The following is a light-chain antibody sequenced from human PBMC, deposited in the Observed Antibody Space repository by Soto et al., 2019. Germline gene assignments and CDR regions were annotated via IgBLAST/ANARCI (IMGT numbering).Light chain of an antibody. CDR1: SSDVGGYNY. CDR2: DVS. CDR3: SSYTSSSTPRVV. Sequence: QSALTQPAYVSGSHGQSITISCTGTSSDVGGYNYVSWYQQHPGKAPKLMIYDVSNRPSGVSNRFSGSKSGNTASLTISGLQAEDEADYYCSSYTSSSTPRVVFGGGTKLTGL. J-gene: IGLJ2*01. V-gene: IGLV2-14*01.